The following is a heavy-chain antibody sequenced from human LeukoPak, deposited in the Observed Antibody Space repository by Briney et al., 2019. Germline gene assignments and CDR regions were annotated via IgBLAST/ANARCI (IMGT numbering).Heavy chain of an antibody. CDR1: GFTFDDYA. J-gene: IGHJ4*02. Sequence: PGGSLRLSCVGSGFTFDDYAMHWVRQVPGKGLEWVSQINSGGTTYYADSVKGRFTISRDSSKNTLYLQMNSLRAEDTAVYHCARNKGVYGSGSYDNWGPGTLVTVSS. D-gene: IGHD3-10*01. CDR2: INSGGTT. CDR3: ARNKGVYGSGSYDN. V-gene: IGHV3-23*01.